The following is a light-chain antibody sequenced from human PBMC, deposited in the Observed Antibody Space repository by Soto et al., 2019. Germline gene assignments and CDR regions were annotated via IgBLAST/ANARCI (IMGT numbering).Light chain of an antibody. CDR1: SSDVGGYDY. Sequence: QSALTQPASVSGSPGQSITISCTGTSSDVGGYDYVYWYQQHPGKAPKLMIYDVNNRPSGVSNRFSGSKSGNTASLTISGLQAEDEADYYCSSYRSSSPPYVFGTGTKLTVL. V-gene: IGLV2-14*01. J-gene: IGLJ1*01. CDR3: SSYRSSSPPYV. CDR2: DVN.